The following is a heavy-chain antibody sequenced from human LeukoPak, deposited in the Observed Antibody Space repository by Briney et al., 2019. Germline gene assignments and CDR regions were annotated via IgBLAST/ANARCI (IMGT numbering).Heavy chain of an antibody. J-gene: IGHJ4*02. CDR1: GYTLTELS. D-gene: IGHD3-16*02. V-gene: IGHV1-24*01. CDR3: ATDLLRLGELSPRSY. Sequence: ASVKVSCKVSGYTLTELSMHWVRQAPGKGLEWMGGFDPEDGETIYAQKFQGRVTMTEDTSTDTAYMELSSLRSEDTAVYYCATDLLRLGELSPRSYWGQGTLDTVSS. CDR2: FDPEDGET.